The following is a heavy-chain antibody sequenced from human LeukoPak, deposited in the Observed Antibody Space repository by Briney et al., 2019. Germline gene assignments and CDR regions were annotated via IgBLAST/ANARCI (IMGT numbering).Heavy chain of an antibody. V-gene: IGHV3-23*01. CDR2: ISGSGGST. CDR3: ARDSIGYCGSSSCFPGYFDY. CDR1: GFTFSSYG. D-gene: IGHD2-2*01. J-gene: IGHJ4*02. Sequence: GGSLRLSCAASGFTFSSYGMTWVRQAPGKGLEWVSGISGSGGSTYCADSVKGRFTISRDNSKNTLYLQMNSLRAEDTAVYYCARDSIGYCGSSSCFPGYFDYWGQGTLVTVSS.